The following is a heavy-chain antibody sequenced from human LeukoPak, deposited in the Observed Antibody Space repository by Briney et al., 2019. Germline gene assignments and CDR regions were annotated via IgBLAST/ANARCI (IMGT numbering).Heavy chain of an antibody. CDR3: ARSGSRYGYYYYYMDV. CDR2: IIPIFGTA. D-gene: IGHD3-10*01. V-gene: IGHV1-69*13. CDR1: GDTFSSYA. Sequence: SVKVSCKASGDTFSSYAISWVRQAPGQGLEWMGGIIPIFGTANYAQKFQGRVTITADESTSTAYMELSSLRSEDTAVYYCARSGSRYGYYYYYMDVWGKGTTVAVSS. J-gene: IGHJ6*03.